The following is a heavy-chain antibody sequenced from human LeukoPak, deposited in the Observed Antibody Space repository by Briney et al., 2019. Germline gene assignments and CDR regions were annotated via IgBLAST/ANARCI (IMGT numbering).Heavy chain of an antibody. CDR2: INPNSGGT. J-gene: IGHJ4*02. CDR3: ARVGLRVYDY. CDR1: GYTFTGYY. V-gene: IGHV1-2*02. D-gene: IGHD4-17*01. Sequence: GGSVTVSCKASGYTFTGYYLHWVRQAPGQGLEWMGWINPNSGGTHYAQKFQGRVTMTRDTSISTAYMELSRLRSDDTAVYYCARVGLRVYDYWGQGTLVTVSS.